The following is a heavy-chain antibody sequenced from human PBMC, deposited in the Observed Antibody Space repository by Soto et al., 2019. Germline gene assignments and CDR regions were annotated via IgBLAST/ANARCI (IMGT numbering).Heavy chain of an antibody. CDR2: IYYSGST. D-gene: IGHD5-18*01. J-gene: IGHJ4*02. CDR3: ARYSYGLFDY. CDR1: GGSISSYC. V-gene: IGHV4-59*01. Sequence: SETLSLTCTVSGGSISSYCWSWIRQPPGKGLEWIGYIYYSGSTNYNPSLKSRVTISVDTSKNQFSLKLSSVTAADTAVYYCARYSYGLFDYWGQGTLVTV.